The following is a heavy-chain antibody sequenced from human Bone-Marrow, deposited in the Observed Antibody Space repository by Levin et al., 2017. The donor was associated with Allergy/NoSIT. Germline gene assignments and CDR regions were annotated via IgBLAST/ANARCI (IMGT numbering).Heavy chain of an antibody. J-gene: IGHJ5*02. CDR1: GFPLSNYG. CDR3: AKEGAVAGTVPKNWRDA. CDR2: IWNDGSNK. Sequence: LSLTCGTSGFPLSNYGMPWFRPAPAQGLEWVAVIWNDGSNKYYADSVKGRFTITRDNSHNTLYLEVNSLRAEDTAVYYCAKEGAVAGTVPKNWRDAWGQGTLVTVSS. D-gene: IGHD6-19*01. V-gene: IGHV3-33*06.